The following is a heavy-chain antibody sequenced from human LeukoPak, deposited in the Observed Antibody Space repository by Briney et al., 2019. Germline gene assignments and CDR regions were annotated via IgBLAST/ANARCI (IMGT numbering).Heavy chain of an antibody. CDR3: ARDPGSGYYSSNFDY. J-gene: IGHJ4*02. CDR2: INPNSGAT. D-gene: IGHD3-22*01. V-gene: IGHV1-2*02. Sequence: ASVKVSCKASGYTFTGYYMQWVRQAPGQGLEWMGWINPNSGATKYAQKSQGRVTMTRDTSISTAYMELIRLRSDDTAVYYCARDPGSGYYSSNFDYWGQGTLVTVSS. CDR1: GYTFTGYY.